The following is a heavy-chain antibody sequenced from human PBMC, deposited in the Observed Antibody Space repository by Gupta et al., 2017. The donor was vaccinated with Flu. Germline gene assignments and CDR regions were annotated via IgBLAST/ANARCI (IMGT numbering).Heavy chain of an antibody. D-gene: IGHD2-15*01. J-gene: IGHJ6*02. CDR2: ITKSGESK. CDR3: ARRDIVVVVAGLDV. Sequence: RQAPGKGLKWASMITKSGESKYYAGSVKGRFTISRDNSKSTLYLQMNSLRAEDTAVYFCARRDIVVVVAGLDVWGQGTTVTVSS. V-gene: IGHV3-23*01.